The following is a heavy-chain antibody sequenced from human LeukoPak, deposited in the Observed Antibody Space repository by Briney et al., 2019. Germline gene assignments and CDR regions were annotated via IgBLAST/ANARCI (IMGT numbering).Heavy chain of an antibody. V-gene: IGHV4-59*01. CDR2: IHYSGST. J-gene: IGHJ4*02. D-gene: IGHD4-17*01. Sequence: PSETLSLTCTVSAGSINSYYSSWIRQPPGKGLEWIGYIHYSGSTNYNPSLKSRVTTSVDTSKMQFSLKLSSVTSADTAAYYCARHDYGATRDYWGQGTLVTVSS. CDR3: ARHDYGATRDY. CDR1: AGSINSYY.